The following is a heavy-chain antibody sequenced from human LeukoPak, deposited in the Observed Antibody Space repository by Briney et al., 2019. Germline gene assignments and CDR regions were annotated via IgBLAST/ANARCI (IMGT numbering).Heavy chain of an antibody. Sequence: SETLSLTSALYVGSFSGFYCSCIREPPGQALEWIGDINHSGSIKYNPSINSRAIISIDASQTHVSLTLRSVNDAETAVYYCGTYGGDWKFDSWGQGTLVTVSS. CDR2: INHSGSI. CDR1: VGSFSGFY. D-gene: IGHD2-21*02. CDR3: GTYGGDWKFDS. J-gene: IGHJ4*02. V-gene: IGHV4-34*01.